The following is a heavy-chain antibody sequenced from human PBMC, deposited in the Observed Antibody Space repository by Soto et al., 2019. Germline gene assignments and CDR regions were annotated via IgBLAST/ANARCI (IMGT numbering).Heavy chain of an antibody. V-gene: IGHV3-23*01. Sequence: LRLSCAASGFTFDSYAMNWVRQAPGKGVEWVSTISGSGDYTYYTDSVKGRFPLSRDNSKNIMYLQMNSLRAEGTAVYYCAKNRGLQYYFDYWGQGTLVTVSA. CDR3: AKNRGLQYYFDY. CDR2: ISGSGDYT. J-gene: IGHJ4*02. CDR1: GFTFDSYA.